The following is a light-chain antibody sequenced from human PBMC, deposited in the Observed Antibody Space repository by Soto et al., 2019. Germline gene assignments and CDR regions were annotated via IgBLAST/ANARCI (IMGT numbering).Light chain of an antibody. CDR1: SSDVGGYDY. CDR3: CSYAGSYTYV. CDR2: DAR. Sequence: QSVLTQPRSVSDSPGQSVTISCTGASSDVGGYDYVSWYQQHPGKAPKLIIYDARERPSGVPHRFSGSKSGNTASLTISGLQAEDEADYYCCSYAGSYTYVFGTGTKLTVL. V-gene: IGLV2-11*01. J-gene: IGLJ1*01.